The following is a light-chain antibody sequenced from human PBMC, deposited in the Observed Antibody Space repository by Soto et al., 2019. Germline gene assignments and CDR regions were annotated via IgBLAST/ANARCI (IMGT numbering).Light chain of an antibody. V-gene: IGLV6-57*02. CDR2: EDN. CDR1: SGSVASNY. J-gene: IGLJ2*01. Sequence: NFMLTQPHSVSESPGKTVTISCTGSSGSVASNYVQWYQQRPGSAPTTVIYEDNHRPSGVPDRFSGSIDTSSNSASLTISGLNTEDEADYYCQSYDTTNHVVFGGGTKLTVL. CDR3: QSYDTTNHVV.